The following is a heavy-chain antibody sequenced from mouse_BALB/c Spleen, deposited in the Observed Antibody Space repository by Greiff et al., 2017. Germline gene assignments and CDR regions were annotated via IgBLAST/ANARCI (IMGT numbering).Heavy chain of an antibody. V-gene: IGHV7-3*02. J-gene: IGHJ3*01. CDR2: IRNKANGYTT. CDR1: GFTFTDYY. CDR3: ARDIQRGFAY. Sequence: EVQGVESGGGLVQPGGSLRLSCATSGFTFTDYYMSWVRQPPGKALEWLGFIRNKANGYTTEYSASVKGRFTISRDNSQSILYLQMNTLRAEDSATYYCARDIQRGFAYWGQGTLVTVSA.